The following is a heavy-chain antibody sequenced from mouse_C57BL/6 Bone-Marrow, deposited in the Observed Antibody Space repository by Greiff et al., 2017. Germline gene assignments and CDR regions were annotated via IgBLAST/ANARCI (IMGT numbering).Heavy chain of an antibody. D-gene: IGHD1-1*01. CDR3: ARAPYYYGSSWFAY. V-gene: IGHV1-81*01. CDR2: IYPRSGNT. CDR1: GYTFTSYG. J-gene: IGHJ3*01. Sequence: VHLVESGAELARPGDSVKLSCKASGYTFTSYGISWVKQRTGQGLEWIGEIYPRSGNTYYNEKFKGKATLTADKSSSTAYMELRSLTSEDSAVYFCARAPYYYGSSWFAYWGQGTLVTVSA.